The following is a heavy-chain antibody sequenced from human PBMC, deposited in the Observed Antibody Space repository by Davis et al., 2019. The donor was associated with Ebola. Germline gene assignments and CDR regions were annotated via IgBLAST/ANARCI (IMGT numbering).Heavy chain of an antibody. V-gene: IGHV4-61*08. CDR3: ARGYSYGPYNWFDP. CDR2: IYYSGST. CDR1: GGSISSGGYY. J-gene: IGHJ5*02. D-gene: IGHD5-18*01. Sequence: SETLSLTCTVSGGSISSGGYYWSWIRQPPGKGLEWIGYIYYSGSTNYNPSLKSRVTISVDTSKNQFSLKLSSVTAADTAVYYCARGYSYGPYNWFDPWGQGTLVTVSS.